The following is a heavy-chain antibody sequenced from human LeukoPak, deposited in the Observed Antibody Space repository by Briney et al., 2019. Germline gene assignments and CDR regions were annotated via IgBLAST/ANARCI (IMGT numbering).Heavy chain of an antibody. CDR3: ARGGEWASSSWYYFDY. CDR1: GGSISSYY. D-gene: IGHD6-13*01. Sequence: SETLSLTSTVSGGSISSYYWSWIRQPPGKGLEWIGYIYYSGSTNYNPPLKSRVTISVDTSKNQFSLKLSSVTAADTAVYYCARGGEWASSSWYYFDYWGQGTLVTVSS. J-gene: IGHJ4*02. CDR2: IYYSGST. V-gene: IGHV4-59*08.